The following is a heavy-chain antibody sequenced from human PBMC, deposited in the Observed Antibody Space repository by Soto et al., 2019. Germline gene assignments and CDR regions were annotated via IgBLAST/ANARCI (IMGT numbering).Heavy chain of an antibody. CDR3: ARDFLAAPSYY. V-gene: IGHV1-69*08. Sequence: QVQLVQSGAEVKKPGSSVKVSCKASGGTFSSYTISWVRQAPGQGLEWMGRIIHILGIANYAQKFQGRVTITVDKSTSTAYMELSSLRSEDTAVYYCARDFLAAPSYYWGQGTLVTVSS. D-gene: IGHD2-15*01. J-gene: IGHJ4*02. CDR2: IIHILGIA. CDR1: GGTFSSYT.